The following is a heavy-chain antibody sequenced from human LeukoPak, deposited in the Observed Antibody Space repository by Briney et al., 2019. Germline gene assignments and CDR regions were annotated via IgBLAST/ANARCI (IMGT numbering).Heavy chain of an antibody. D-gene: IGHD6-13*01. Sequence: SETLSLTCTVSGGSISSYYWSWIRQPPGKGLEWTGYIYYSGSTNYNPSLKSRVTISVDTSKNQFSLKLSSVTAADTAVYYCARVGSSWYTPNFDYWGQGTLVTVSS. CDR3: ARVGSSWYTPNFDY. CDR2: IYYSGST. V-gene: IGHV4-59*01. J-gene: IGHJ4*02. CDR1: GGSISSYY.